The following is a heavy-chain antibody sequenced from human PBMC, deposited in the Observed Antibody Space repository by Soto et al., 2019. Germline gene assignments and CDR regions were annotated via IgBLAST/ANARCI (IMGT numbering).Heavy chain of an antibody. J-gene: IGHJ6*02. D-gene: IGHD3-10*01. CDR3: ARRSGGSGKLWNYYGMDV. V-gene: IGHV3-21*06. CDR1: GFTFSSYS. Sequence: EVQLVESGGGLVKPGGSLRLSCAASGFTFSSYSMNWVRQAPGKGLEWVSSISSGSSYIYYADSVKGRFTISRDNAKNSLYLHMNSLRAEDTAVYYCARRSGGSGKLWNYYGMDVWGQGTTATVSS. CDR2: ISSGSSYI.